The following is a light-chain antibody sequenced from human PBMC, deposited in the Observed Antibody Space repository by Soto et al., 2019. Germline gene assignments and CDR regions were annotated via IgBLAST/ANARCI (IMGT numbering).Light chain of an antibody. CDR3: QQRTDWPPLT. CDR1: QNINNY. J-gene: IGKJ4*01. V-gene: IGKV3-11*01. CDR2: DAS. Sequence: EIVLTQSPATLSLSPGDTATLSCRASQNINNYLAWYQQKHGQAPRLLIYDASTRATGIPQRSSGRGSGTDFTLTISSLEPEDFAVYYCQQRTDWPPLTFGGGTNVEVK.